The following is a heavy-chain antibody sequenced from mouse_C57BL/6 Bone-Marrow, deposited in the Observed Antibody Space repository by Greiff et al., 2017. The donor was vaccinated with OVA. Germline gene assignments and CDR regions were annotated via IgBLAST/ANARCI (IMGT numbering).Heavy chain of an antibody. CDR2: ISSGGDYI. CDR1: GFTFSSYA. J-gene: IGHJ1*03. D-gene: IGHD1-1*01. V-gene: IGHV5-9-1*02. Sequence: DVHLVESGEGLVKPGGSLKLSCAASGFTFSSYAMSWVRQTPEKRLEWVAYISSGGDYIYYADTVKGRFTISRDNARNTLYLQMSSLKSEDTAMYYCTRDSHYGSSWYFDVWGTGTTVTVSS. CDR3: TRDSHYGSSWYFDV.